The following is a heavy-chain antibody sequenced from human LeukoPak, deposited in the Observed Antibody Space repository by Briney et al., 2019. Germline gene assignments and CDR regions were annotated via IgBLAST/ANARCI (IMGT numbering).Heavy chain of an antibody. CDR1: GFPFSTYA. V-gene: IGHV3-23*01. CDR3: ARAVYGYFDF. Sequence: GESLRLSCAASGFPFSTYAMSWVRQAPGKGLEWVSTISGSGSTTYYADSVKGRFTISRDNSKNTLYLHMSSLRADDTAVYYCARAVYGYFDFWGQGIRLTVAS. D-gene: IGHD2/OR15-2a*01. CDR2: ISGSGSTT. J-gene: IGHJ4*02.